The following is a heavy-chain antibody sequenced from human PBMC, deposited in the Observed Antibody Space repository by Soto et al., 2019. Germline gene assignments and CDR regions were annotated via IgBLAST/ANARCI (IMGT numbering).Heavy chain of an antibody. J-gene: IGHJ4*02. D-gene: IGHD5-12*01. V-gene: IGHV4-34*01. CDR3: ARGVATVVTSYFDY. CDR2: INHSGST. Sequence: SETLSLTCAVYGGSYSGYYWSWIRQPPGKGLEWIGEINHSGSTNYNPSLKSRVTISVDTSKNQFSLKLSSVTAADTAVYYCARGVATVVTSYFDYWGQGTLVTVSS. CDR1: GGSYSGYY.